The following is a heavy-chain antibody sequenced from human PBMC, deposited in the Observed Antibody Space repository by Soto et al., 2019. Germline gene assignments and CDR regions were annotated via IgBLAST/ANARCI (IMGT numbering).Heavy chain of an antibody. Sequence: QVQLVQSGAELKKPGASVSLSCKASGFTFNPYYIHWVRQSPGEGLQWMGVINPSNGFTSYPKKFQGRVTMTADTSTTTVYLELSGLKSEDTAVYFCARDWPDTYCGGDCPLGYYYHGMDVWGQGTAVTVSS. CDR2: INPSNGFT. CDR1: GFTFNPYY. CDR3: ARDWPDTYCGGDCPLGYYYHGMDV. J-gene: IGHJ6*02. D-gene: IGHD2-21*02. V-gene: IGHV1-46*02.